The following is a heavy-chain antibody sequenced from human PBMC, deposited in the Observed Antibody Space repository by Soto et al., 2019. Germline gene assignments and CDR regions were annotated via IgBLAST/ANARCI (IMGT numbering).Heavy chain of an antibody. CDR1: GDSVSTNSYY. V-gene: IGHV4-39*01. CDR3: ARRLYYDSSGFEGGGMDV. J-gene: IGHJ6*02. CDR2: IYYSGST. D-gene: IGHD3-22*01. Sequence: PSVTLCLTCTVAGDSVSTNSYYWGWIRQPPGKGLEWIGSIYYSGSTYYNPSLKSRVTISVDTSKNQFSLKLSSVTAADTAVYYCARRLYYDSSGFEGGGMDVWGQGTTVTVSS.